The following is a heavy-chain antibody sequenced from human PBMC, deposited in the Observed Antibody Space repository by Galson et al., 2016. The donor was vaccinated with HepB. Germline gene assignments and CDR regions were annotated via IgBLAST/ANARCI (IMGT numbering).Heavy chain of an antibody. D-gene: IGHD6-13*01. V-gene: IGHV3-30*07. J-gene: IGHJ4*02. Sequence: FTFSRDNSKNTLYLQMNSLRAEDTAVYYCARDDSTIAAASFDYWGQGTLVTVSS. CDR3: ARDDSTIAAASFDY.